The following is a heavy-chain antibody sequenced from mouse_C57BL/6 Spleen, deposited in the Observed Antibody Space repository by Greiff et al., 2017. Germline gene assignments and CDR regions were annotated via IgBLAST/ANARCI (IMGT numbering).Heavy chain of an antibody. Sequence: QVQLQQPGTELVKPGASVKLSCKASGYTFTSYWMHWVKQRPGQGLEWIGNINPSNGGTNYNEKFKSKATLTVDKSFSTAYMQLSSLTSEDSAVYYCARSIYYYGSSYSYYAMDYWGQGTSVTVSS. CDR1: GYTFTSYW. D-gene: IGHD1-1*01. J-gene: IGHJ4*01. V-gene: IGHV1-53*01. CDR3: ARSIYYYGSSYSYYAMDY. CDR2: INPSNGGT.